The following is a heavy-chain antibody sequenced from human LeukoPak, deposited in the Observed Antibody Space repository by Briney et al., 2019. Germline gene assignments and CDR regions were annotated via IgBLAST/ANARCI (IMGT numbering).Heavy chain of an antibody. CDR1: GYSISSGYY. Sequence: SETLSLTCTVSGYSISSGYYWGWIRHPPGNGLEWIVSTYHSGSTYYNPSLKSRATISLDTSKNQFSLKLSSVTAADTAVYYCAGGPHYGDGNYFFHMDVWGKGTTVTISS. CDR3: AGGPHYGDGNYFFHMDV. V-gene: IGHV4-38-2*02. J-gene: IGHJ6*03. CDR2: TYHSGST. D-gene: IGHD4-17*01.